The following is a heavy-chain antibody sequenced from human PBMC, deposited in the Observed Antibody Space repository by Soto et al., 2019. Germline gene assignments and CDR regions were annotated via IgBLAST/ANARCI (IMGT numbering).Heavy chain of an antibody. V-gene: IGHV3-23*01. J-gene: IGHJ4*02. CDR2: LSGSGGDT. D-gene: IGHD3-16*02. CDR1: GFTFSSFA. Sequence: VGSLRLSCVASGFTFSSFAMSWVRQAPGKGLEWVSTLSGSGGDTYYADSVKGRFTISRDKSKNTLYLQMDRLRVEDTAVYYCAKRGGYDYVWKSYRPDYWGQGTLVTVSS. CDR3: AKRGGYDYVWKSYRPDY.